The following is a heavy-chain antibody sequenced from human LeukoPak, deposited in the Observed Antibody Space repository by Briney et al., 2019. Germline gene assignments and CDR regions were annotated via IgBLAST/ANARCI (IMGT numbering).Heavy chain of an antibody. D-gene: IGHD3-10*01. CDR2: VYYSGST. Sequence: SETLSLTCTVSGLSFEHCFWSWIRQPPGKGLEWVGYVYYSGSTDYSPSLESRLTISADTSKNQFSLKLRSVTAADTAVYYCASHRRSHGSEYWGQGTLVTVSS. CDR3: ASHRRSHGSEY. J-gene: IGHJ4*02. CDR1: GLSFEHCF. V-gene: IGHV4-59*08.